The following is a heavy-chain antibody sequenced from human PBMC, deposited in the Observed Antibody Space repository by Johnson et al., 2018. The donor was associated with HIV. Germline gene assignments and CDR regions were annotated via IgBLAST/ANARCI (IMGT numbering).Heavy chain of an antibody. CDR2: IYSGGTT. Sequence: VQLVESGGGLIQPGGSLRLSCAVSGFTVSSNYMSWVRQGPGKGLEWVSVIYSGGTTNYADSVKGRFTISRDNSKNTLYLQMNNLRAEDTAVYYCARDPSRSPGAFDIWGQGTMVTVSS. V-gene: IGHV3-53*01. CDR1: GFTVSSNY. J-gene: IGHJ3*02. CDR3: ARDPSRSPGAFDI.